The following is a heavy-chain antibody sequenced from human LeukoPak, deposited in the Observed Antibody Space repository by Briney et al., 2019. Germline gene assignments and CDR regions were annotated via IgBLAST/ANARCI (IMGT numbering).Heavy chain of an antibody. J-gene: IGHJ6*02. V-gene: IGHV1-2*02. CDR2: INPNSGGT. Sequence: ASVKVSCKASGYTFTGYYMHWVRQAPGQGLAWMGWINPNSGGTNYAQKFQGRVTMTRDTSISTAYMELSRLRSDDTAVYYCARERIAVDYGMDVWGQGTTVTVSS. D-gene: IGHD6-19*01. CDR1: GYTFTGYY. CDR3: ARERIAVDYGMDV.